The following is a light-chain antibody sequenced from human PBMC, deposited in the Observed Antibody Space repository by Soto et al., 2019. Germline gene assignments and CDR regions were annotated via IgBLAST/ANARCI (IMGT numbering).Light chain of an antibody. CDR1: QSVINN. V-gene: IGKV3-15*01. CDR2: GAY. Sequence: EIVMTQSPATLSVSPGGRATLSCRASQSVINNLAWYQQRPGQPPRLLIYGAYTRATGVPARFGGSGSGTVFTLTISSLQSEDSAIYYCQQRSNWPPTFGQGTKVEIK. J-gene: IGKJ1*01. CDR3: QQRSNWPPT.